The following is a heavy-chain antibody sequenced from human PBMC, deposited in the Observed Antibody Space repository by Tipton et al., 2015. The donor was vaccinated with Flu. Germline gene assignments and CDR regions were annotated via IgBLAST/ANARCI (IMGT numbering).Heavy chain of an antibody. CDR3: ARRSSSARRYYFDY. CDR1: GFTFSSYE. V-gene: IGHV3-48*03. Sequence: LSLTCAASGFTFSSYEMNWVRQAPGKGLEWVSYISSSGSTIYYADSVKGRFTISRDNAKNSLYLQMNSLRAEDTAVYYCARRSSSARRYYFDYWGQGTLVTVS. CDR2: ISSSGSTI. J-gene: IGHJ4*02. D-gene: IGHD6-6*01.